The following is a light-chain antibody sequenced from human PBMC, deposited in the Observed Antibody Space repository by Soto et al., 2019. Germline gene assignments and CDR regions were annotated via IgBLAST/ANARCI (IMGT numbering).Light chain of an antibody. Sequence: QSVLTQPPSVSRAPGQRVAISCTGSSSNIGADYHVHWYQQLPGTAPKLLIYGNINRPSGVPDRFSGSKSGTSASLAITGLQAEDEADYYCQSYDNSLSGLYVFGTGTKLTVL. CDR3: QSYDNSLSGLYV. CDR2: GNI. V-gene: IGLV1-40*01. J-gene: IGLJ1*01. CDR1: SSNIGADYH.